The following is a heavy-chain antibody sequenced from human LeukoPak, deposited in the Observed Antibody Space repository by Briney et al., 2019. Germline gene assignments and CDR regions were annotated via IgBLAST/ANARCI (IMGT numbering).Heavy chain of an antibody. CDR1: GFTVSTTD. Sequence: PGGSLRVSCAASGFTVSTTDMSWVRQAPGKGLEWVSIIYSGDNTYYADSVKGRFTISRDNSKNTLYLQMNSLRAEDTAVYYCARDRTGGWFAPWGQGTLVTVSS. V-gene: IGHV3-66*01. CDR2: IYSGDNT. CDR3: ARDRTGGWFAP. J-gene: IGHJ5*02. D-gene: IGHD3/OR15-3a*01.